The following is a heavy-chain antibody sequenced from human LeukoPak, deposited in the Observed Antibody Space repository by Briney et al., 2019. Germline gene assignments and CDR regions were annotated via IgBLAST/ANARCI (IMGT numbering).Heavy chain of an antibody. CDR2: ISYDGSNK. V-gene: IGHV3-30-3*01. Sequence: PGGSLRLSCAASGFTFTTYAMHWVRQAPGKGLEWVAVISYDGSNKYYADSVKGRFTISRDDVKNALYLQMNNLRVEDTAVYYCAKSIAVAGAMRDNWFDPWGQGTLVTVSS. D-gene: IGHD6-19*01. CDR1: GFTFTTYA. J-gene: IGHJ5*02. CDR3: AKSIAVAGAMRDNWFDP.